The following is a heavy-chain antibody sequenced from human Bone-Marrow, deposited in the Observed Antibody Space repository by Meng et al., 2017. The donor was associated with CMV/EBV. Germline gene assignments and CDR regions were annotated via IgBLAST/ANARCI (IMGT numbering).Heavy chain of an antibody. V-gene: IGHV3-11*04. Sequence: GESLKISCAASGFIFSEYYMSWIRQAPGKGLEWVSYISSSGSKKYYAESVKGRFSISRDNDKNSLYLQMNSLRAEDTAVYYCARGKGPPTYWGQGTLVTVSS. CDR3: ARGKGPPTY. CDR2: ISSSGSKK. J-gene: IGHJ4*02. CDR1: GFIFSEYY.